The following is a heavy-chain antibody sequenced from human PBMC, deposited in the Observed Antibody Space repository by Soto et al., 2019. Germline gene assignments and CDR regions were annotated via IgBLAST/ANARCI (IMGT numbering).Heavy chain of an antibody. Sequence: PGGSLRLSCAASGFTFSSYAMSWVRQAPGKGLEWVSAISGSGGSTYYADSVKGRFTISRDNSKNTLYLQMNSLRAEDTAVYYCAKDIEPYVFWSGPLTYYYYGMDVWGQGTTVTVSS. J-gene: IGHJ6*02. CDR1: GFTFSSYA. CDR3: AKDIEPYVFWSGPLTYYYYGMDV. D-gene: IGHD3-3*01. V-gene: IGHV3-23*01. CDR2: ISGSGGST.